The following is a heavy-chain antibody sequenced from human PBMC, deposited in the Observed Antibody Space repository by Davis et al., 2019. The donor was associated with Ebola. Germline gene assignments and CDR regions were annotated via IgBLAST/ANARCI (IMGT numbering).Heavy chain of an antibody. J-gene: IGHJ4*02. Sequence: GESLKISCAASGFTFSSYAMSWVRQAPGKGLEWVAGISGSGASTYYADSVMGRFTISRDSSKNTLSLHMNSLRAEDTAVYYCVKDGSGWHPLYFDYWGQGTLLTVSS. CDR3: VKDGSGWHPLYFDY. D-gene: IGHD6-19*01. CDR2: ISGSGAST. V-gene: IGHV3-23*01. CDR1: GFTFSSYA.